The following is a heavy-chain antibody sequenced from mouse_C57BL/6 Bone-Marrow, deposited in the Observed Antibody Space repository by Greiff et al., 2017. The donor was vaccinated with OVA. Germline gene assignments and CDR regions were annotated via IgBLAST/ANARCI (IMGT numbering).Heavy chain of an antibody. Sequence: EVKLMESGGGLVKPGGSLKLSCAASGFTFSDYGMHWVRQAPEKGLEWVAYISSGSSTIYYADTVKGRFTISRDNAKNTLARQMTSLRSEHTAMYYCARPDDYDAFAYWGQGTLVTVSA. J-gene: IGHJ3*01. D-gene: IGHD2-4*01. CDR3: ARPDDYDAFAY. CDR2: ISSGSSTI. V-gene: IGHV5-17*01. CDR1: GFTFSDYG.